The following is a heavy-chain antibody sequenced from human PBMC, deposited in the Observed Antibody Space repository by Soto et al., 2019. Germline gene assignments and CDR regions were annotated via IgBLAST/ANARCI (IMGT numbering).Heavy chain of an antibody. CDR2: MSYDGSSK. J-gene: IGHJ4*02. Sequence: QVQLVESGGGVVQPGRSLRLSCVASGFTFSSYGMHWVRQAPGKGLEWLAVMSYDGSSKFHADSVKGRFTISRDNSKNTLYLQMNSLRVEDAAVYYCAKDGDPRRGGCPYDYWGQGVLVTVSS. D-gene: IGHD2-15*01. CDR1: GFTFSSYG. V-gene: IGHV3-30*18. CDR3: AKDGDPRRGGCPYDY.